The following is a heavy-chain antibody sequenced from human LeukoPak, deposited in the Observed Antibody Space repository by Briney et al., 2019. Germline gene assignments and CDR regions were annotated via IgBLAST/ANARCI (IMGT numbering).Heavy chain of an antibody. D-gene: IGHD3-10*01. V-gene: IGHV3-43*02. CDR1: GFTFDDYA. CDR3: TRGSTSGRGSYFEY. J-gene: IGHJ4*02. Sequence: GGSLRLSCATSGFTFDDYAMHWVRQAPGKGLEWIALITGDGRKTYYVDSVKGRFTVSRDNSRNSLYLQMNNLKTEDTALYFCTRGSTSGRGSYFEYWGQGSLVTISS. CDR2: ITGDGRKT.